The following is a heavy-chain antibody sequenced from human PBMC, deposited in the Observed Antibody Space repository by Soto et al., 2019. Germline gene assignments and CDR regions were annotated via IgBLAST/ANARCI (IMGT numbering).Heavy chain of an antibody. D-gene: IGHD3-3*01. CDR1: GFTFSSYA. CDR2: ISGSGGST. J-gene: IGHJ3*02. Sequence: SGGSLRLSCAASGFTFSSYAMSWVRQAPGKGLEWVSAISGSGGSTYYADSVKGRFTISRDNSKNTLYLQMNSLRAEDTAVYYCAKDQTLTIFGVVSAFDIWGQGTMVTVSS. V-gene: IGHV3-23*01. CDR3: AKDQTLTIFGVVSAFDI.